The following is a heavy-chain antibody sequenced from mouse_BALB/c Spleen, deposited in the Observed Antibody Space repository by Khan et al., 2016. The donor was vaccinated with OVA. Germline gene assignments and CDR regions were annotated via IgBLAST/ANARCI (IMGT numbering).Heavy chain of an antibody. Sequence: QTHLVLPGPQLKKPGETVRISCKASRYTFTTAGMQWVQKMPGKGLKWIGWINTHSGVPKYAEDFKGRFVIFLGTSASTAYLQITNLKNEDSATYFCARGGAAFYRNDGGATDSWGQGTSVTVSS. CDR3: ARGGAAFYRNDGGATDS. V-gene: IGHV9-4*02. D-gene: IGHD2-14*01. J-gene: IGHJ4*01. CDR2: INTHSGVP. CDR1: RYTFTTAG.